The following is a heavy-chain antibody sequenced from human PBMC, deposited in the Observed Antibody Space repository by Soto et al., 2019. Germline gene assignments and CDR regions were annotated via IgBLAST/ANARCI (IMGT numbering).Heavy chain of an antibody. CDR3: IRDPYGST. CDR1: GFTFSTAW. D-gene: IGHD3-10*01. Sequence: EVQLVESGGGLVKPGASLRLSCAASGFTFSTAWMTWVRQAPGRGLEWVARIKTTSDGGTIHYAAPVKGRFTISRDDSKDTLFLQMNSLKIEDTALYYCIRDPYGSTWGQGTLVTXSS. J-gene: IGHJ5*02. V-gene: IGHV3-15*01. CDR2: IKTTSDGGTI.